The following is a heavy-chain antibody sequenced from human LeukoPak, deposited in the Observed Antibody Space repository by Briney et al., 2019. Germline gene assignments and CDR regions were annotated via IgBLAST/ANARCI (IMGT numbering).Heavy chain of an antibody. V-gene: IGHV3-30-3*02. J-gene: IGHJ4*02. D-gene: IGHD3-16*02. CDR3: AKMGYPFDY. CDR2: ISYDGSNK. Sequence: GGSLRLSCAASGVTFNSYAMHWVRQAPVKRLEWVAAISYDGSNKYYADSVKGRFTISRDNSKNTLYLQMNSLRAEDTAVYYCAKMGYPFDYWGQGTLVTVSS. CDR1: GVTFNSYA.